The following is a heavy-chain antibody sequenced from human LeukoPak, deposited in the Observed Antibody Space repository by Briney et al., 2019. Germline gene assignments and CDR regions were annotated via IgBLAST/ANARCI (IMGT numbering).Heavy chain of an antibody. D-gene: IGHD2-15*01. Sequence: GGSLRLSCAASGFTFSSYSMNWVRQARGEGQEWVSSISSNTIYIYYPDSVRGRFTISRDNAKNSLYLQMNSLRAEDTAVYSCARSRYCSGGNCYLDVFDIWGQGTMVTVSS. CDR1: GFTFSSYS. CDR2: ISSNTIYI. V-gene: IGHV3-21*01. J-gene: IGHJ3*02. CDR3: ARSRYCSGGNCYLDVFDI.